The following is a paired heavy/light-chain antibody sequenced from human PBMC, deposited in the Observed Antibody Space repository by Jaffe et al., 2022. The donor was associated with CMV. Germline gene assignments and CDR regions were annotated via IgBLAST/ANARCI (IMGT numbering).Light chain of an antibody. CDR1: SGSIASNF. CDR3: QSYDGSNHWV. Sequence: FMLTQPHSVSESPGKTVKISCIRSSGSIASNFVQWYQQRPGSGPIIVVHENNQRPSGVPDRFSGSIDRSSNSASLTISGLKTEDEADYHCQSYDGSNHWVFGGGTKLTVL. V-gene: IGLV6-57*04. CDR2: ENN. J-gene: IGLJ3*02.
Heavy chain of an antibody. CDR1: GFIFSSFG. J-gene: IGHJ6*02. V-gene: IGHV3-30*18. CDR3: AKASVGLWGGGLDV. Sequence: QVQLVESGGGVVQPGKSLRLSCGASGFIFSSFGMHWVRQAPGKGLEWLTVISYDGSNKYYADSVKGRFTISRDNPKNTLILQMSSLSAEDTAIYYCAKASVGLWGGGLDVWGQGTTVTVSS. CDR2: ISYDGSNK. D-gene: IGHD3-16*01.